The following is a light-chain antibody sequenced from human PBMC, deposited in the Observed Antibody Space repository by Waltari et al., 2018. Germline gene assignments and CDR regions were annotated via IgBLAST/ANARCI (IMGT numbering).Light chain of an antibody. Sequence: QSVLTQPPSATGSPGQSGTISCAGTNSDVGAYNYVAWYQQHPGKVPKLLIYEVTKRPSGVPDRFSGSKSGNTASLTVSGLQADDEADYYCSSYAHNNHFVFGTGTKVTVL. CDR2: EVT. J-gene: IGLJ1*01. V-gene: IGLV2-8*01. CDR3: SSYAHNNHFV. CDR1: NSDVGAYNY.